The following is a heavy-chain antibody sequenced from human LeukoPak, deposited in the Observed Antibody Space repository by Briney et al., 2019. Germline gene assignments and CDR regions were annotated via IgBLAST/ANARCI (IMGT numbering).Heavy chain of an antibody. V-gene: IGHV3-48*01. D-gene: IGHD1-20*01. J-gene: IGHJ4*02. CDR2: ISSSTSTI. Sequence: PGGSLRLSCAASGFTFSTYTMNWVRQAPGKGLEWVSYISSSTSTIYYADSVKGRFTISRDNAKNSLYLQMNSLRAEDTAVYYCARDIKSRYLDFWGQGTLVIVSS. CDR1: GFTFSTYT. CDR3: ARDIKSRYLDF.